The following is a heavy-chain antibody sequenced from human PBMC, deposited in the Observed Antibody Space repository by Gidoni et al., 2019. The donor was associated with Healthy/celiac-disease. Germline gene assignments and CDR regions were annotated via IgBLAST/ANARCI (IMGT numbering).Heavy chain of an antibody. D-gene: IGHD3-16*01. V-gene: IGHV3-48*02. CDR3: ARDRAPSGLRPFDY. Sequence: EVQLVESGGGLVQPGASLRLSCAASGFTFSSYSMNWVRQAPGKGLEWVSYISSSSITIYYADSVKGRLTISRENAKNSLYLQMNSLRDEDTAVYYCARDRAPSGLRPFDYWGQGTLVTVSS. CDR2: ISSSSITI. CDR1: GFTFSSYS. J-gene: IGHJ4*02.